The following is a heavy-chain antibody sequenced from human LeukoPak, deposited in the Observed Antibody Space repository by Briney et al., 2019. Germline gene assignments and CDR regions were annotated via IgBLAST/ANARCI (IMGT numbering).Heavy chain of an antibody. V-gene: IGHV1-69*05. Sequence: SVKVSCKASGGTFSSYAISWVRQAPGRGLEWMGGIIPIFGTANYAQKFQGRVTITTDESTSTAYMELSSLRSEDTAVYYCARSAHYDSSGYYSNFYYFDCWGQGTLVTVSS. CDR2: IIPIFGTA. D-gene: IGHD3-22*01. CDR1: GGTFSSYA. J-gene: IGHJ4*02. CDR3: ARSAHYDSSGYYSNFYYFDC.